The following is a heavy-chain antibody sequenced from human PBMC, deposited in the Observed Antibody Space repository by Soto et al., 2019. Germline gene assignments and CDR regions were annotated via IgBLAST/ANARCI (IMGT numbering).Heavy chain of an antibody. Sequence: ASVKVSCKASGYTFTSYYMHWVRQAPGQGLEWMGIINPSGGSTSYAQKFQGRVTMTRDTSTSTVYMELSSLRSEDTAVYYCARSNYDFWSGYYPSPRYYYYMDVWGKGTTVTVSS. CDR3: ARSNYDFWSGYYPSPRYYYYMDV. CDR1: GYTFTSYY. V-gene: IGHV1-46*03. D-gene: IGHD3-3*01. CDR2: INPSGGST. J-gene: IGHJ6*03.